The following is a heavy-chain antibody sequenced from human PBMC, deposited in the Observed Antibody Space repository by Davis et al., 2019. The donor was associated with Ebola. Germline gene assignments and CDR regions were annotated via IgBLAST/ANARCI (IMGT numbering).Heavy chain of an antibody. CDR2: ITPFNGNT. J-gene: IGHJ6*02. D-gene: IGHD4-11*01. V-gene: IGHV1-45*02. CDR3: AAQLYYYYGMDV. Sequence: AASVKVSCKASGYTFTYRYLHWVRQAPGQALEWMGWITPFNGNTNYAQKFQDRVTLTRDRSMSTAYMELSSLRSEDTAMYYCAAQLYYYYGMDVWGQGTTVTVSS. CDR1: GYTFTYRY.